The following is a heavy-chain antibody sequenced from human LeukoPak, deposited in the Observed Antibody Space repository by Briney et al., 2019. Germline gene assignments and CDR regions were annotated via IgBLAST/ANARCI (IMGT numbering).Heavy chain of an antibody. CDR2: IRSKVFGGTT. V-gene: IGHV3-49*03. CDR1: RFTFADYA. CDR3: TRERVRGYSYGDPGY. J-gene: IGHJ4*02. D-gene: IGHD5-18*01. Sequence: GGSLRLSCTASRFTFADYAMGWFRQAPGKGLEWVSFIRSKVFGGTTEYAASVKGRFTISRDDSKSIAYLQMKSLKTEDTAVYYCTRERVRGYSYGDPGYWGQGTLVTVSS.